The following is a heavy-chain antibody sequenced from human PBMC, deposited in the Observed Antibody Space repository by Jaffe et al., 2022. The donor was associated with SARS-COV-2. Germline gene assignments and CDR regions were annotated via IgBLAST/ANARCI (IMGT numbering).Heavy chain of an antibody. V-gene: IGHV1-2*02. CDR2: INPNSGAT. D-gene: IGHD1-26*01. Sequence: QVQLVQSGAGVEKPGASVKVSCKASGYTFTAYYMHWVRQAPGQGLEWMGWINPNSGATNYAQKFQGRVTMTRDTSISTAYMELSRLRSDDTAVYYCARRGGSNSGDYWGQGTLVTVSS. CDR3: ARRGGSNSGDY. CDR1: GYTFTAYY. J-gene: IGHJ4*02.